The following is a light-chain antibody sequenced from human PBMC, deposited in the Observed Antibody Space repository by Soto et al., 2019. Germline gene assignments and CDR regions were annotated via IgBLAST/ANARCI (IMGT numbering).Light chain of an antibody. V-gene: IGKV1-5*03. Sequence: IQMTQSPSTLSASVGDRVTITCRASQSISSWLAWYQQKPGKAPKLLIYKASSLEGGVPSRFSGSGSGTDFTLTISSLQADDGATYYCQQYNNYWTFGQGTKWIS. CDR2: KAS. J-gene: IGKJ1*01. CDR3: QQYNNYWT. CDR1: QSISSW.